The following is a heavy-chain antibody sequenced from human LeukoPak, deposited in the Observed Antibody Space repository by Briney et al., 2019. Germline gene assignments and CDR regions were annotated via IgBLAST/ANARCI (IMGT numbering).Heavy chain of an antibody. CDR2: IYRSGST. CDR3: ARPPGIAAAWFDP. J-gene: IGHJ5*02. V-gene: IGHV4-61*02. CDR1: GGSLSSGSAY. D-gene: IGHD6-13*01. Sequence: PSETLSLTCTVSGGSLSSGSAYWNWIRQPAGKGLEWIGRIYRSGSTNYNPSLKSRVTISVDTSKNQFSLKLTSVTAADTAVYYCARPPGIAAAWFDPWGQGTLVTVSS.